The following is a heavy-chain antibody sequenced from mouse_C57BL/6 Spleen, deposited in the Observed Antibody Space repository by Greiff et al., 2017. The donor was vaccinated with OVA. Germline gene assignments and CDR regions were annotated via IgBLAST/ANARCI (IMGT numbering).Heavy chain of an antibody. CDR2: IYPGDGDT. Sequence: VKLQESGPELVKPGASVKISCKASGYAFSSSWMNWVKQRPGKGLEWIGRIYPGDGDTNYNGKFKGKATLTADKSSSTAYMQLSSLTSEDSAVYFCARENFDVWGTGTTVTVSS. CDR3: ARENFDV. V-gene: IGHV1-82*01. CDR1: GYAFSSSW. J-gene: IGHJ1*03.